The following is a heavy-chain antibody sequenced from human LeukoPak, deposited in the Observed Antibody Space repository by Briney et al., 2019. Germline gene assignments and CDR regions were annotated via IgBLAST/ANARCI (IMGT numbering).Heavy chain of an antibody. CDR1: GYSFTSYW. Sequence: GESLKISCKGSGYSFTSYWIGWVRQMPGKGPEWMGIIYPGDSDTRYSPSFQGQVTISADKSISTAYLQWSSLKASDTAMYYCATGGGNYYDSSGYYYGMDVWGQGTTVTVSS. V-gene: IGHV5-51*01. CDR2: IYPGDSDT. CDR3: ATGGGNYYDSSGYYYGMDV. J-gene: IGHJ6*02. D-gene: IGHD3-22*01.